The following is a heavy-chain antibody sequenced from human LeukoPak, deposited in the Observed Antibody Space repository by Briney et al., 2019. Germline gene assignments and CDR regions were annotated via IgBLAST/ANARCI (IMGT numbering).Heavy chain of an antibody. V-gene: IGHV3-30*02. CDR1: GFTFSSYG. CDR2: IRYDGGNN. CDR3: AKARSYCGGDCSLYAFDI. Sequence: PGGSLRLSCAASGFTFSSYGMHWVRQAPGEGLEWVAFIRYDGGNNYYADSVKGRFTISRDNSKNTLYLQMNSLRAEDTAVYYCAKARSYCGGDCSLYAFDIWGQGTMVTVSS. D-gene: IGHD2-21*01. J-gene: IGHJ3*02.